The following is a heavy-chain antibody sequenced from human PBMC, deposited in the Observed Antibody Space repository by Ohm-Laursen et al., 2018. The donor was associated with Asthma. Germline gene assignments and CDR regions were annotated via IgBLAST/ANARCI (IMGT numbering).Heavy chain of an antibody. CDR3: AKAHRYSSGWSYYFDY. CDR2: ISGSGGST. Sequence: SLRLSCAAPGFTFSSYAMSWVRQAPGKGLEWVSAISGSGGSTYYADSVKGRFTISRDNSKNTLYLQMNSLRAEDTAVYYCAKAHRYSSGWSYYFDYWGQGTLVTVSS. J-gene: IGHJ4*02. CDR1: GFTFSSYA. D-gene: IGHD6-19*01. V-gene: IGHV3-23*01.